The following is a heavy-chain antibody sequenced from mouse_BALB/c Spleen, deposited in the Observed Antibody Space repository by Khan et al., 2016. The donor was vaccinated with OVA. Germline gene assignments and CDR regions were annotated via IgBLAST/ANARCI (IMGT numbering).Heavy chain of an antibody. D-gene: IGHD2-3*01. CDR2: ISYSGST. V-gene: IGHV3-2*02. CDR3: ARDGSRYNYAMDY. Sequence: EVELVESGPGLVKPSQSLSLTCTVTGYSITSDYAWHWIRQFPGHKLEWMGYISYSGSTNYNPSLKSLISITRATSKNQFFLQLNSVTTEDTATYYCARDGSRYNYAMDYWGQGTSVTVSS. CDR1: GYSITSDYA. J-gene: IGHJ4*01.